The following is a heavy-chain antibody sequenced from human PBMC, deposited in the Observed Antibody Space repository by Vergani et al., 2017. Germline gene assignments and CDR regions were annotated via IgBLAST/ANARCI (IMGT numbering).Heavy chain of an antibody. J-gene: IGHJ4*02. Sequence: EVQLLESGGSLKQPGGSVRLSCAASGFTFSTYAMHWVRQAPGKGLEWVSALTGGGGSTYYADSFKGRFIISRDNSRDTRYLQMNRLRPEDPATYYCVKDAGSYENFFDSWGQGTLVTVSS. CDR3: VKDAGSYENFFDS. V-gene: IGHV3-23*01. D-gene: IGHD1-26*01. CDR1: GFTFSTYA. CDR2: LTGGGGST.